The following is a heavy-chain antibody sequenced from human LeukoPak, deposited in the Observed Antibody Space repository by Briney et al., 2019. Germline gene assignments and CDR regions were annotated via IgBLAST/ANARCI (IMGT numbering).Heavy chain of an antibody. CDR3: ARAGSDFWSGYTPFDY. D-gene: IGHD3-3*01. Sequence: SETLSLTCTVSGGSISSYYWSWIRQPAGKGLEWIGRIYTSGSTNYNPSLKSRVTMSVDTSKNQFSLKLSSVTAADTAVYYCARAGSDFWSGYTPFDYWGQGTLVTVSS. CDR1: GGSISSYY. V-gene: IGHV4-4*07. J-gene: IGHJ4*02. CDR2: IYTSGST.